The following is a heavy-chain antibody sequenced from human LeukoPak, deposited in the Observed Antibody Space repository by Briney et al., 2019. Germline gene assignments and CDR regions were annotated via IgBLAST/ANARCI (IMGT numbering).Heavy chain of an antibody. CDR1: GFTFSSYG. D-gene: IGHD4-17*01. V-gene: IGHV4-34*01. J-gene: IGHJ4*02. CDR2: INRTGSR. CDR3: ARWTTVTRAFDY. Sequence: PGGSLRLSCAASGFTFSSYGMSWVRQTPGKGLEWIGEINRTGSRNYNPSLKSRVIKSVDTSKNQFSLKLSSVTAADTAVYYCARWTTVTRAFDYWGQGTLVSVSS.